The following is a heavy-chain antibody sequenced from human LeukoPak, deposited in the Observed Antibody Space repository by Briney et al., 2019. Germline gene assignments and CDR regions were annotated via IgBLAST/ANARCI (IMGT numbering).Heavy chain of an antibody. CDR2: IYYSGST. Sequence: ETLSLTCTVSGGSISSYYWSWIRQPPGKGLEWIGYIYYSGSTNYNPSLTSRVTISVDTSKNQFSLKLSSVTAADTAVYYCARYYDSSGYSDINDAFDIWGQGTMVTVSS. V-gene: IGHV4-59*01. CDR3: ARYYDSSGYSDINDAFDI. CDR1: GGSISSYY. D-gene: IGHD3-22*01. J-gene: IGHJ3*02.